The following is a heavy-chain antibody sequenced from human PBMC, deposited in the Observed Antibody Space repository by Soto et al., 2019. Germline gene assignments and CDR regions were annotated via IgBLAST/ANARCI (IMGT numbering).Heavy chain of an antibody. D-gene: IGHD4-17*01. J-gene: IGHJ5*02. Sequence: QVQLQESGPGLVTPSQTLSLTCTVSGGSISSGGYYWSWIRQHPGKGLEWIGYIYYSGSTYYNPSLKSRITNSVDTSKNQSSLKLSSVTAADTAVYYCARAGYGDYVYWFDPWGQGTLVTVSS. CDR2: IYYSGST. CDR3: ARAGYGDYVYWFDP. CDR1: GGSISSGGYY. V-gene: IGHV4-31*03.